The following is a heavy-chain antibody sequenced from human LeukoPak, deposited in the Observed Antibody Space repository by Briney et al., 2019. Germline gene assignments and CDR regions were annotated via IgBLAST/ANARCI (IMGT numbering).Heavy chain of an antibody. J-gene: IGHJ6*02. D-gene: IGHD3-22*01. CDR2: ISAYNGNT. CDR1: GYTFTSYG. V-gene: IGHV1-18*01. Sequence: ASVTVSCTASGYTFTSYGISWVRQAPGQGLEWMGWISAYNGNTNYAQKLQGRVTMTTDTSTSTAYMELRSLRSDDTAVYYCARGPFRYYYDSSGYEWSRYYYYGMDVWGQGTTVTVSS. CDR3: ARGPFRYYYDSSGYEWSRYYYYGMDV.